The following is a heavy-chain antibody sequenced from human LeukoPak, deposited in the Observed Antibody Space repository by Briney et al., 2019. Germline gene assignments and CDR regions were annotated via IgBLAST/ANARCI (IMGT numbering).Heavy chain of an antibody. D-gene: IGHD2-15*01. V-gene: IGHV3-64*01. CDR3: ARLYCSGGSCSDY. J-gene: IGHJ4*02. Sequence: GGSLRLSCAVSGFTFSIYAMHWVRQAPGKGLEYVSGISSNGGSTNYANSLKGRFTISRDNSKKTLYLQMGSLRAEDMAVYYCARLYCSGGSCSDYWGQGTLVTVSS. CDR2: ISSNGGST. CDR1: GFTFSIYA.